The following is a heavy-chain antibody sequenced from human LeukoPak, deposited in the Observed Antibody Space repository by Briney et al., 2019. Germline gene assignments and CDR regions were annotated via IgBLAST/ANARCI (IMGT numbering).Heavy chain of an antibody. CDR2: ISGSGGST. Sequence: GGSLRLSCAASGFTFSSYAMIWVRQAPGKGLEWVSAISGSGGSTYYADSVKGRFTISRDNSKNTLYLQMNSLRAEDTAAYYRARALDYGGNARYYYYYYMDVWGKGTTVTVSS. J-gene: IGHJ6*03. D-gene: IGHD4-23*01. CDR3: ARALDYGGNARYYYYYYMDV. CDR1: GFTFSSYA. V-gene: IGHV3-23*01.